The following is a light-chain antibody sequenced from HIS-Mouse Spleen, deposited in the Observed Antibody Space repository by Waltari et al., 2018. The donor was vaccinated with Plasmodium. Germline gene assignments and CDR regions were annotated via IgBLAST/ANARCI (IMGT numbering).Light chain of an antibody. CDR2: AAS. J-gene: IGKJ5*01. CDR3: QQLNSYPPST. V-gene: IGKV1-9*01. Sequence: DIQLTQSPSFLSASVGDRVTLTCRASQGISSYLAWYQQKPGKAPKLLIYAASTLQSGVPSRFSGSGSGTEFTLTISSLQPEDFATYYCQQLNSYPPSTFGQGTRLEIK. CDR1: QGISSY.